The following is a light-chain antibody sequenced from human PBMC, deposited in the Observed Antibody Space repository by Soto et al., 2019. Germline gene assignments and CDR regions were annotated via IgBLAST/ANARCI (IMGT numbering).Light chain of an antibody. CDR1: HGIIND. Sequence: IHMTDSPSTLSASIGDRVTITRRGSHGIINDLAGYQQRPGKVPKLLIYGASTLQSGGASRCSGRSAATAHTLTIIRLEQEEYAVSYCHQYYSTPPNTFGQGTRLEIK. J-gene: IGKJ5*01. V-gene: IGKV1-27*01. CDR3: HQYYSTPPNT. CDR2: GAS.